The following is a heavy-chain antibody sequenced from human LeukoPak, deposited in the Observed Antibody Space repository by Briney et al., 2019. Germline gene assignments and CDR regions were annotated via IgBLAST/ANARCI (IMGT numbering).Heavy chain of an antibody. V-gene: IGHV3-23*01. CDR1: GFTFSSYA. CDR2: ISGSGGST. D-gene: IGHD3-9*01. J-gene: IGHJ4*02. CDR3: AKDLRYFDSPLLTPYFDY. Sequence: GGSLRLSCAASGFTFSSYAMSWVRQAPGKGLEWVSAISGSGGSTYYADSVKGRFTISRDNSKNTLYLQMNSLRAEDTAVYYCAKDLRYFDSPLLTPYFDYWGPGTLVTVSS.